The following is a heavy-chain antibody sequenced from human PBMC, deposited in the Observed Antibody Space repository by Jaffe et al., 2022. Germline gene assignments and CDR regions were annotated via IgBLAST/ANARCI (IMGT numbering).Heavy chain of an antibody. J-gene: IGHJ6*03. CDR2: IYHSGST. Sequence: QVQLQESGPGLVKPSETLSLTCAVSGYSISSGYYWGWIRQPPGKGLEWIGSIYHSGSTYYNPSLKSRVTISVDTSKNQFSLKLSSVTAADTAVYYCARQDSSGWGVYYYYYMDVWGKGTTVTVSS. CDR3: ARQDSSGWGVYYYYYMDV. CDR1: GYSISSGYY. V-gene: IGHV4-38-2*01. D-gene: IGHD6-19*01.